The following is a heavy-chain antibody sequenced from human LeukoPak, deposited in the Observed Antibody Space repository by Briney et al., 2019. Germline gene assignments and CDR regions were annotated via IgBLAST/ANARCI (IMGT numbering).Heavy chain of an antibody. CDR1: GGSISSSSYY. CDR3: ARADSGYDPFDY. J-gene: IGHJ4*02. Sequence: SETLSLTCTVSGGSISSSSYYWSWIRQPAGKGLEWIGRIYTSGSTNYNPSLKSRVTMSVDTSKNQFSLKLSSVTAADTAVYYCARADSGYDPFDYWGQGTLVTVSS. V-gene: IGHV4-61*02. D-gene: IGHD5-12*01. CDR2: IYTSGST.